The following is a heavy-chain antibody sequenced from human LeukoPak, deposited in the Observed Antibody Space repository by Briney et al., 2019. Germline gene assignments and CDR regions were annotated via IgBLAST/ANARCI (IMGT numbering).Heavy chain of an antibody. V-gene: IGHV3-21*01. CDR1: GFTFSSYS. Sequence: GGSLRLSCAASGFTFSSYSMNWVRQAPGKGLEWVSSISSSSSYIYYADSVKGRFTISRDNAKNSLYLQMNSLRAEDTAVYYCARDARSDGYNTVDHWGQGTLVTVSS. D-gene: IGHD5-24*01. J-gene: IGHJ4*02. CDR2: ISSSSSYI. CDR3: ARDARSDGYNTVDH.